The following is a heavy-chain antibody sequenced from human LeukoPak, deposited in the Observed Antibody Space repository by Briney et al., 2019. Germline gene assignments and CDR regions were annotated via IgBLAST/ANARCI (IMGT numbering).Heavy chain of an antibody. CDR2: ISRGSGYI. J-gene: IGHJ5*02. V-gene: IGHV3-21*01. CDR1: GFSFSTFH. Sequence: PGGSLRLSCAASGFSFSTFHMNWVRQAPGKGLEWVASISRGSGYIYYADSVKGRFTISRDNAKNSLYLQMNSLRAEDTAVYYCARGLPQDSSGYPNWFDPWGQGTLVTVSS. D-gene: IGHD3-22*01. CDR3: ARGLPQDSSGYPNWFDP.